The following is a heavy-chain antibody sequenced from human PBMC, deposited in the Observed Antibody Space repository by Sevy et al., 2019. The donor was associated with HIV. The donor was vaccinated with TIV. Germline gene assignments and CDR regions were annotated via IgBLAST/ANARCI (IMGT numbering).Heavy chain of an antibody. CDR1: GFTFSSYA. J-gene: IGHJ5*02. Sequence: GGSLRLSCAASGFTFSSYAMSWVRQAPGKGLEWVSAISGSGGSTYCADSVKGRFTISRDNSKNTLYLQMNSLRAEDTAVYYCGRCSGGSCYSSWFDPWGQGTLVTVSS. V-gene: IGHV3-23*01. CDR2: ISGSGGST. CDR3: GRCSGGSCYSSWFDP. D-gene: IGHD2-15*01.